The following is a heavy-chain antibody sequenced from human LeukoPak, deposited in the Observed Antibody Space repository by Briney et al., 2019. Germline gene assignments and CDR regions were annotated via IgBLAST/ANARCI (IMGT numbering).Heavy chain of an antibody. CDR2: IYSGGTT. CDR1: GFSVSNNY. CDR3: ARRSDSYYYMDV. J-gene: IGHJ6*03. Sequence: PGGSLILSCAASGFSVSNNYMNWVRQAPGKGLEWVSVIYSGGTTYYADSVKGRFAISRDNSKNTLYLQMNSLRAEDTAVYYCARRSDSYYYMDVWAKGTTVTVSS. V-gene: IGHV3-53*01.